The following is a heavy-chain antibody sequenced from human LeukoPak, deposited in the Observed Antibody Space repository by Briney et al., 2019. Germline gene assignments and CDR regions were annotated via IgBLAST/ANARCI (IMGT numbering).Heavy chain of an antibody. CDR2: ISPYNGNT. D-gene: IGHD2-15*01. CDR1: GYTFITSG. Sequence: ASVKVPCKPSGYTFITSGISWVREAPGQGLEWMGWISPYNGNTNYAQKLQGRLTMTTDTSTSTAYMELRSLRSDDTAVYYCAREGYCSGGSCHSGIIDFWGRGTLVTVSS. J-gene: IGHJ4*02. V-gene: IGHV1-18*01. CDR3: AREGYCSGGSCHSGIIDF.